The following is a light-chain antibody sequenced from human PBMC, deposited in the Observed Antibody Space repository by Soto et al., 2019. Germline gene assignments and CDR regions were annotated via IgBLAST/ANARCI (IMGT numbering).Light chain of an antibody. V-gene: IGKV1-39*01. Sequence: IPMTQSPSSLSASVGDRVTLTCRTSRAINNYVNWYQHHPGRVPKLLISSASILQAGVPSRFSDGGSGTHFALTISNLQPEDVATYYFQQSYSTPPNFGQGTKLEI. J-gene: IGKJ2*01. CDR2: SAS. CDR1: RAINNY. CDR3: QQSYSTPPN.